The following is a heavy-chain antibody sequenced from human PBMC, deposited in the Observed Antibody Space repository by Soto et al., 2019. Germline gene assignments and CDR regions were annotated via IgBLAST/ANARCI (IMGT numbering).Heavy chain of an antibody. J-gene: IGHJ3*02. CDR2: VNPEATIT. D-gene: IGHD2-21*01. V-gene: IGHV3-74*01. CDR3: ARPKGAAYSAFDI. Sequence: EVQLVESGGGLVQPGGSLRLSCAASGFTLGRHWMHWIRQTPGEGLVSISRVNPEATITDYADSVRGRFTISRDNAKSTLYLEMHSLTAEDTGVYYCARPKGAAYSAFDIWGQGTKVTVSS. CDR1: GFTLGRHW.